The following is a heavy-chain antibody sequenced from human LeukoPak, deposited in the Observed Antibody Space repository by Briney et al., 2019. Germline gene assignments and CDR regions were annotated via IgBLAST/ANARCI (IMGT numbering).Heavy chain of an antibody. V-gene: IGHV4-61*02. Sequence: SETLSLTCTVSGGSISSGSYYWSWIRQPAGKGLEWIGRIYTSGSTNYNPSLKSRVTISVDTPKNQFSLKLSSVTAADTAVYYCATTLDWFDPWGQGTLVTVSS. D-gene: IGHD1-1*01. CDR2: IYTSGST. CDR3: ATTLDWFDP. J-gene: IGHJ5*02. CDR1: GGSISSGSYY.